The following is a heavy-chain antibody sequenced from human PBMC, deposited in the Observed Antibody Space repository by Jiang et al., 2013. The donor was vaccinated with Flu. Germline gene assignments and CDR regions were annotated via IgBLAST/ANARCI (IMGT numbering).Heavy chain of an antibody. CDR1: GGSFRGYY. J-gene: IGHJ3*02. Sequence: LLKPSETLSLTCGVYGGSFRGYYWTWIRQPPGKGLEWIGEVSYSGITNYNPSLKSRVTISADTSKNQFSLKLTSVTAADTAVYYCARGGNYDKESCDIWGQGTMVTISS. CDR2: VSYSGIT. V-gene: IGHV4-34*01. D-gene: IGHD3-22*01. CDR3: ARGGNYDKESCDI.